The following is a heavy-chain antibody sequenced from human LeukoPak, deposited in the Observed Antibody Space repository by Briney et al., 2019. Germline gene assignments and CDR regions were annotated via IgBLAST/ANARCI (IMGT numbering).Heavy chain of an antibody. CDR1: GGSISSGGYY. D-gene: IGHD6-6*01. V-gene: IGHV4-30-2*01. Sequence: TLSLTCTVSGGSISSGGYYWSWIRQPPGKGLEWIGYIYHSGSTYYNPSLKSRVTISVDRSKNQFSLKLSSVTAADTAVHYCASETEYSSSSTPDYWGQGTLVTVSS. CDR3: ASETEYSSSSTPDY. J-gene: IGHJ4*02. CDR2: IYHSGST.